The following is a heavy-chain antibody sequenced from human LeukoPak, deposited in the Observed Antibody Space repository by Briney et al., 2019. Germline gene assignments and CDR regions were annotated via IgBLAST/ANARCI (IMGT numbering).Heavy chain of an antibody. CDR1: EFTFSTYS. D-gene: IGHD5-12*01. V-gene: IGHV3-21*01. J-gene: IGHJ4*02. CDR2: ISSSSSYI. CDR3: ARAPGSGYDYLDY. Sequence: GGSLRLSCAASEFTFSTYSMNWVGQAPGKGLEWVSSISSSSSYIYYADSVKGRFTISRDNAKNSLYLQMNSLRAEDTAVYYCARAPGSGYDYLDYWGQGTLVTVSS.